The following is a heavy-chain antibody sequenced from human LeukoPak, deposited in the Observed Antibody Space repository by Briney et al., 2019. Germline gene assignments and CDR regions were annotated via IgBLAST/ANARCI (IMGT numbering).Heavy chain of an antibody. CDR2: FDVIDSET. CDR3: AAGRPYGLLDY. Sequence: ASVKVSCTVSGSSLSELSLYWVRQAPGKGLEGMGGFDVIDSETFYAQKFQGRVTMTEDSSTDTAYMELRSLTSDDTALYYCAAGRPYGLLDYWGQGTLVTVSS. D-gene: IGHD4-17*01. J-gene: IGHJ4*02. V-gene: IGHV1-24*01. CDR1: GSSLSELS.